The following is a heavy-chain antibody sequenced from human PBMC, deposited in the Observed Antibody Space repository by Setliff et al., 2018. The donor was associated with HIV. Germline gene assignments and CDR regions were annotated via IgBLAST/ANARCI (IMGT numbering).Heavy chain of an antibody. V-gene: IGHV4-38-2*02. CDR1: GYSISSGFY. CDR2: VFHSGDT. J-gene: IGHJ3*02. CDR3: ARRTIWGDAFDI. Sequence: SETLSLTCNVSGYSISSGFYWGWIRQPPGKGLEWIGNVFHSGDTDYNPSLKSRITMSVETSENQSSLRLTSVTAADTAVYYCARRTIWGDAFDIWGQGTMVTVSS. D-gene: IGHD3-3*01.